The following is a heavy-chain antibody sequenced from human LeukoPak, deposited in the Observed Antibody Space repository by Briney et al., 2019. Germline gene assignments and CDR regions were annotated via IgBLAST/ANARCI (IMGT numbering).Heavy chain of an antibody. D-gene: IGHD3-22*01. J-gene: IGHJ4*02. CDR2: IYYSGSA. V-gene: IGHV4-59*01. Sequence: SETLSLTCTVSGGSISNYYWSWIRQPPGKGLEWIGYIYYSGSANYNPSLKSRVTISVDTSKNQFSLKLSSVTAADTAVYYCARDLSSSGYYYGWGQGTLVIVSS. CDR1: GGSISNYY. CDR3: ARDLSSSGYYYG.